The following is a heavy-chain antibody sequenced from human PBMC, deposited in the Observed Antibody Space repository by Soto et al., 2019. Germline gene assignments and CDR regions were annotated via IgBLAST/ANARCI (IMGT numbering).Heavy chain of an antibody. D-gene: IGHD3-22*01. J-gene: IGHJ4*02. V-gene: IGHV3-23*01. Sequence: GGSLRLSCAASGFTFSSYAMSWVRQAPGKGLGWVSAISGSGGSTYYADSVKGRFTISRDNSKNTLYLQMNSLRAEDTAVYYCAATAPYYYDSSGYSLASDYWGQGTLVTVSS. CDR1: GFTFSSYA. CDR2: ISGSGGST. CDR3: AATAPYYYDSSGYSLASDY.